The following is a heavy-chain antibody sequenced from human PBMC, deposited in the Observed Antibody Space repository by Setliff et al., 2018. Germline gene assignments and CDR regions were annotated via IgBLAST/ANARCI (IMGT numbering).Heavy chain of an antibody. V-gene: IGHV1-24*01. D-gene: IGHD6-13*01. Sequence: ASVKVSCKVSGYTLTELSRHWVRQAPGKGLEWMGGFDPEDGETIYAQKFQGRVTMTEDTSTDTAYMELSSLRSEDTAVYYCATGPVLIEGSSWFILDYWGQGTLGTVSS. CDR2: FDPEDGET. CDR3: ATGPVLIEGSSWFILDY. J-gene: IGHJ4*02. CDR1: GYTLTELS.